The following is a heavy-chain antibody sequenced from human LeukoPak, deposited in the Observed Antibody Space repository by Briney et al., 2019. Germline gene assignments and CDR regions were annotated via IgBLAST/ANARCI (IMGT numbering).Heavy chain of an antibody. Sequence: KPSETLSLTCTVSGGSISSYYWSWIRQPPGKGLEWIGCIYYSGSTNYNPSLKSRVTISVDTSKNQFSLKLSSVTAADTAVYYCARTYSSGWPFDYWGQGTLVTVSS. CDR2: IYYSGST. CDR3: ARTYSSGWPFDY. J-gene: IGHJ4*02. V-gene: IGHV4-59*01. CDR1: GGSISSYY. D-gene: IGHD6-19*01.